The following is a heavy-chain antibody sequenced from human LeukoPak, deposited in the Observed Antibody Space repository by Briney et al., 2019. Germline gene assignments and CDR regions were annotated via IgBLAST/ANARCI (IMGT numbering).Heavy chain of an antibody. CDR3: ARAFRHYCGSGSYYMVDY. V-gene: IGHV1-69*06. CDR2: IIPIFGTA. Sequence: ASVKVSCKASGGTFSSYAISWVRQAPGQGLEWMGGIIPIFGTANYAQKFQGRVTITADKSTSTAYMELSSLRSEDTAVYYCARAFRHYCGSGSYYMVDYWGQGTLVTVSS. D-gene: IGHD3-10*01. J-gene: IGHJ4*02. CDR1: GGTFSSYA.